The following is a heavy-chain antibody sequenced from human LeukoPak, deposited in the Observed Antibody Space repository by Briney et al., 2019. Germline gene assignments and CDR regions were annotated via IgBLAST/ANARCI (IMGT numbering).Heavy chain of an antibody. J-gene: IGHJ5*02. D-gene: IGHD3-3*01. CDR1: GGSISSSSYY. CDR2: IYYSGST. Sequence: SETLSLTCTVSGGSISSSSYYWGWIRQPPGKGLEWIGSIYYSGSTYYNPSLKSRVTISVDTSKNQFSLKLSSVTAADTAVYYCARVYDFWSGYYKVDWFDPWGQGTLVTVSS. V-gene: IGHV4-39*01. CDR3: ARVYDFWSGYYKVDWFDP.